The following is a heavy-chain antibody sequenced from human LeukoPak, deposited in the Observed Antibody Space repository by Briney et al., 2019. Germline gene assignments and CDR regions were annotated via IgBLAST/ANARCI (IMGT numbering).Heavy chain of an antibody. Sequence: PGRSLRLSCAASGFTFSSYGMHWVRQAPGKGLEWVAVISYDGSNKYYADSVKSRFTISRDNSKNTLYLQMNSLRAEDTAVYYCAKGPDFDYWGQGTLVTVSS. V-gene: IGHV3-30*18. CDR3: AKGPDFDY. J-gene: IGHJ4*02. CDR1: GFTFSSYG. CDR2: ISYDGSNK.